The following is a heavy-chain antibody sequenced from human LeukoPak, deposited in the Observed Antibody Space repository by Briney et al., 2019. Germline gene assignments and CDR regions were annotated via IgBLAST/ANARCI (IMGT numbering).Heavy chain of an antibody. Sequence: GGSLRLSCAASGFTFSSYWMHWVRQAPGKGLVWVSRINGDGTTTTYADSVQGRFTISRDNAKNTLYLQMNSLRAEDTAVYYCARALTVTTGSFDYWGQGTLVTVSS. CDR2: INGDGTTT. CDR1: GFTFSSYW. V-gene: IGHV3-74*01. CDR3: ARALTVTTGSFDY. J-gene: IGHJ4*02. D-gene: IGHD4-17*01.